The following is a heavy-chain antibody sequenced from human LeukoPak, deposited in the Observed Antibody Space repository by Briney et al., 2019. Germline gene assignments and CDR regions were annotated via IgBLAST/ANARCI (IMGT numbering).Heavy chain of an antibody. J-gene: IGHJ3*02. CDR3: ARDRTVVTFPGTWSAFDI. CDR2: IYYSGST. D-gene: IGHD4-23*01. CDR1: GGSISSGGYY. Sequence: SQTLSLTCTVSGGSISSGGYYWSWIRQHPGKGLEWIGYIYYSGSTYYNPSLKSRVTISVDTSKNQFSLKLSSVTAADTAVYYCARDRTVVTFPGTWSAFDIWGQGTMVTVSS. V-gene: IGHV4-31*03.